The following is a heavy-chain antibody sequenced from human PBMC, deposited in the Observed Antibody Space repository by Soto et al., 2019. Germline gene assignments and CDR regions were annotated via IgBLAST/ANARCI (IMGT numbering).Heavy chain of an antibody. CDR2: VYYSGST. J-gene: IGHJ4*02. Sequence: SETLSLTCTXSXXSXXXXXYXXXXXXQXXGKGLEWIGSVYYSGSTYYNPSLESRVTISVDKSKNQFSLKLMSLSAADTAVYYCGRLEGLATISYYFDYWGQGALVTVSS. CDR3: GRLEGLATISYYFDY. D-gene: IGHD3-9*01. CDR1: XXSXXXXXYX. V-gene: IGHV4-39*01.